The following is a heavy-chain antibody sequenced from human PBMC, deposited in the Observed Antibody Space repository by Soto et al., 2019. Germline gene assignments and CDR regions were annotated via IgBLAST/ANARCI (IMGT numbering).Heavy chain of an antibody. D-gene: IGHD4-17*01. CDR1: GFTFSDYY. J-gene: IGHJ4*02. Sequence: GGSLRLSCAASGFTFSDYYMSWIRQAPGKGLEWVSYISSSGSTIYYADSVKGRFTISRDNAKNSLYLQMNSLRAEDTAVYYCAQSSYYGDYVFDYWGQGTLVTVSS. V-gene: IGHV3-11*01. CDR3: AQSSYYGDYVFDY. CDR2: ISSSGSTI.